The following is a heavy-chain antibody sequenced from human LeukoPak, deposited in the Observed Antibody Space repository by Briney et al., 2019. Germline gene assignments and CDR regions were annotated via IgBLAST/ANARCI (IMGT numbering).Heavy chain of an antibody. CDR2: IYTSGST. CDR3: ARAGTLEWLSDAEYYFDY. CDR1: GGSISSGSYY. V-gene: IGHV4-61*02. J-gene: IGHJ4*02. Sequence: PSETLSLTCTVSGGSISSGSYYWSWIRQPAGKGLEWIGRIYTSGSTNYTPSLKSRVTISVDTSQNQFSLKLSSVTAADTAVYYCARAGTLEWLSDAEYYFDYWGQGTLVTVSS. D-gene: IGHD3-3*01.